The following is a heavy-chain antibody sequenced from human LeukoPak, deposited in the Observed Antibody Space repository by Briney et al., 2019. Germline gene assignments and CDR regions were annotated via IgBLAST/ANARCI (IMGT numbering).Heavy chain of an antibody. CDR1: GLTFSNAL. D-gene: IGHD1-14*01. CDR3: TTELDVRPNHY. Sequence: PGGSLRLSCAASGLTFSNALMSWVRQAPGKGLEGVGRIKRKRDGGTTDYAAPVKGRFTISRDDSKNTLYLQMNSLKSEDTAVYYCTTELDVRPNHYWGQGTLVTVSS. CDR2: IKRKRDGGTT. J-gene: IGHJ4*02. V-gene: IGHV3-15*01.